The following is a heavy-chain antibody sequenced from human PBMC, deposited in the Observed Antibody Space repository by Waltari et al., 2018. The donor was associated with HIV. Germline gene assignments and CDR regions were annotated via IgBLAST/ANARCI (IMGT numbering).Heavy chain of an antibody. V-gene: IGHV3-30*02. J-gene: IGHJ4*02. D-gene: IGHD3-22*01. CDR2: IREDGSNE. CDR1: GFTFSSSG. CDR3: AKPRHYYDSSGLDY. Sequence: QVQLVESGGGVVQPGGSLRLSCAAPGFTFSSSGMHWVRQAPGRGREWVSFIREDGSNEYYADSVKGRFTISRDNSKNTLYRQMNSLRAEDTAVYYCAKPRHYYDSSGLDYWGQGTLVTVSS.